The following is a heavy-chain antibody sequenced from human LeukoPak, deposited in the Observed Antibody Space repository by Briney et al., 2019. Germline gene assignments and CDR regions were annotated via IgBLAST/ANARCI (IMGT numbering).Heavy chain of an antibody. Sequence: SETLSLTCTVSGGSISSYYWSWIRQPPGKGLEWIGYIYYSGSTNYNPSLKSRLTISKDKFKNQFSLKLTSVTVADTAVYFCARVKAVAGTLPHLLDYWGQGTLVAVSS. CDR2: IYYSGST. CDR3: ARVKAVAGTLPHLLDY. J-gene: IGHJ4*01. CDR1: GGSISSYY. V-gene: IGHV4-59*12. D-gene: IGHD6-19*01.